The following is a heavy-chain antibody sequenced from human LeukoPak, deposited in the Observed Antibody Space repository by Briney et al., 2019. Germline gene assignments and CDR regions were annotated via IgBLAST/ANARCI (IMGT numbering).Heavy chain of an antibody. J-gene: IGHJ4*02. CDR1: GGSISNYY. V-gene: IGHV4-4*07. Sequence: PSETLPLTCTASGGSISNYYWSWIRQPAGKGLEWIGRIQTSGTTNYNSSLESRVTMSVDTSKNQFSLKVTSVTAADTAVYYCARRFPGGYGDYFDYWGQGILVTVST. D-gene: IGHD4-17*01. CDR3: ARRFPGGYGDYFDY. CDR2: IQTSGTT.